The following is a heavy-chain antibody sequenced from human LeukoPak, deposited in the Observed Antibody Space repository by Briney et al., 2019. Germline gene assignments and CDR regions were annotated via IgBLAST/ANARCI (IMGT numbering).Heavy chain of an antibody. CDR2: IYYSGST. V-gene: IGHV4-59*01. D-gene: IGHD3-10*01. J-gene: IGHJ4*02. CDR1: GGSITSYY. Sequence: PETLSLTCTVSGGSITSYYWSWIRQPPGKGLEWIGYIYYSGSTNYNPSLKSRVTISVDTSKNQFSLKLNSVTAADTAVYYCARTARFLGEFDSWGQGTLVTVSS. CDR3: ARTARFLGEFDS.